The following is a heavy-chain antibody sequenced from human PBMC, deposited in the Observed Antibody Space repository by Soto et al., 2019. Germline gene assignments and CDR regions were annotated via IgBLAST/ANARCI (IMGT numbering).Heavy chain of an antibody. CDR3: ARAGGSGSYALFDY. J-gene: IGHJ4*02. CDR1: GFTFSSYS. V-gene: IGHV3-21*01. CDR2: ISSSSSYI. D-gene: IGHD1-26*01. Sequence: EVQLVESGGGLVKPGGSLRLSCAASGFTFSSYSMNWVRQAPGKGLEWVSSISSSSSYIYYADSVKGRFTISRDNAKNSLSLQMNSVRAEGTAVYYCARAGGSGSYALFDYWGQGTLVTVSS.